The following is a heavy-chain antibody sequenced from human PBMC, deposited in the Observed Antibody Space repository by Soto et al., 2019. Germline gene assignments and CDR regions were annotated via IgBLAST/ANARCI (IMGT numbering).Heavy chain of an antibody. J-gene: IGHJ5*02. V-gene: IGHV4-30-2*01. CDR3: ARGPYCSSTSCYRLYNWFDP. CDR2: IYHSGST. CDR1: GGSISSGGYS. Sequence: QLQLQESGSGLVKPSQTLSLTCAVSGGSISSGGYSWSWIRQPPGKGLEWIGYIYHSGSTYYNPSLKSRVTISVDRSKNQFSLKLSSVTAEDTAVYYCARGPYCSSTSCYRLYNWFDPWGQGTLVTVSS. D-gene: IGHD2-2*02.